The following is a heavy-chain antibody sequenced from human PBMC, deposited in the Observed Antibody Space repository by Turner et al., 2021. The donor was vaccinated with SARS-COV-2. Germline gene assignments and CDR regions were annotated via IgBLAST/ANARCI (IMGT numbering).Heavy chain of an antibody. V-gene: IGHV4-39*01. CDR1: SGSISSSSYF. J-gene: IGHJ4*02. D-gene: IGHD3-10*01. CDR2: IYYSGTT. Sequence: QVQLQESGPGLVKPSETLSLTCTVSSGSISSSSYFWGWIRQPPTKELEWIGSIYYSGTTYSNPSLKSRVSLSIDPSKNQCSLNLTSVTAADTGLFYCARQAAGQGLDYWGRGILVTVSS. CDR3: ARQAAGQGLDY.